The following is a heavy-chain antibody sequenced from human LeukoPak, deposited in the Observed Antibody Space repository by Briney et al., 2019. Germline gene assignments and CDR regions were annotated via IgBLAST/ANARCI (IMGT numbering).Heavy chain of an antibody. CDR3: TIHINNWNYFRYYYYYMDV. J-gene: IGHJ6*03. CDR1: GFTFSNAW. D-gene: IGHD1-7*01. V-gene: IGHV3-15*01. CDR2: IKSKTDGGTT. Sequence: PGGSLRLSCAASGFTFSNAWMSWVRQAPGKGLEWVGRIKSKTDGGTTDYAAPVKGRFTISRDDSKNTLYLQMNSLKTEDTAVYYCTIHINNWNYFRYYYYYMDVWGKGTTVTVSS.